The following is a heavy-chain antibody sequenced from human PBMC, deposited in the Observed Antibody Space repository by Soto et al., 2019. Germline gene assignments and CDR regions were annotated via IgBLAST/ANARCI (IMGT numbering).Heavy chain of an antibody. V-gene: IGHV3-15*07. J-gene: IGHJ6*02. D-gene: IGHD7-27*01. Sequence: GGSLRLSCAASGFTFSNAWMNWVRQAPGKGLEWVGRIKSKTDGGTTDYAAPVKGRFTISRDDSKNTLYLQMNSLKTEDTAVYYCTTPAFPNWGGYYYGMDVWGQGTMVTVSS. CDR2: IKSKTDGGTT. CDR1: GFTFSNAW. CDR3: TTPAFPNWGGYYYGMDV.